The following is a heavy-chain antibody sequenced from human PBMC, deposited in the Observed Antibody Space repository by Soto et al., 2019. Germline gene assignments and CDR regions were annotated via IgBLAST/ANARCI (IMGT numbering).Heavy chain of an antibody. CDR3: ARGRPITGTKGFWFDP. D-gene: IGHD1-20*01. Sequence: SGKVSCKASGGTFSSYAISWVRQAPGQGLEWMGGIIPIFGTANYAQKFQGRVTITADESTSTAYMELSSLRSEDTAVYYCARGRPITGTKGFWFDPWGQGTLVTVSS. V-gene: IGHV1-69*13. CDR2: IIPIFGTA. CDR1: GGTFSSYA. J-gene: IGHJ5*02.